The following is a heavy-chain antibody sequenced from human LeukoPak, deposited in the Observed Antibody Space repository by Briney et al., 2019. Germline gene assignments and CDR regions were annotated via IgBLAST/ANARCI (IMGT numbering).Heavy chain of an antibody. CDR1: GFTFSSYG. V-gene: IGHV3-30*18. J-gene: IGHJ4*02. D-gene: IGHD6-13*01. Sequence: PGGSLRLSCAASGFTFSSYGMHWVRQAPGKGLEWVAVISYDGSNKYYADSVKGRFTISRDNSKNTLYLQMNSLRAEDTAVHYCAKDMYSSSWYYFDYWGQGTLVTVSS. CDR2: ISYDGSNK. CDR3: AKDMYSSSWYYFDY.